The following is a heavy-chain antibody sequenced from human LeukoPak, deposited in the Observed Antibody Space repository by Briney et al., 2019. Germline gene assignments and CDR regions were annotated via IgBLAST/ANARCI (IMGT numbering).Heavy chain of an antibody. V-gene: IGHV4-38-2*02. CDR2: IYYSGSS. CDR1: GYSISSGYY. J-gene: IGHJ4*02. CDR3: ARVYGSGVWDGYFDS. D-gene: IGHD3-10*01. Sequence: SETLSLTCTVSGYSISSGYYWGWIRQPPGKGLEWIGSIYYSGSSLYNPSLKSRVTISVDTSKNHFSLKLRSTTAADTAMYYCARVYGSGVWDGYFDSWGQGTLATVSS.